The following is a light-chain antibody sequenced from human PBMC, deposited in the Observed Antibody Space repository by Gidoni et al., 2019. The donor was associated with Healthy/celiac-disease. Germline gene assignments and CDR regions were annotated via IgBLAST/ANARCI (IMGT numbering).Light chain of an antibody. V-gene: IGLV2-23*02. CDR3: CSYAGSSTWV. Sequence: QSALTQPASVSGSPGQSITISCTGTSSDVGSYNLVSWYQQHPGKAPKLMIYEVRKRPSGGSNRFSGSKSGNTASLTISGLQAEDEADYYCCSYAGSSTWVFGGGTKLTVL. CDR1: SSDVGSYNL. J-gene: IGLJ3*02. CDR2: EVR.